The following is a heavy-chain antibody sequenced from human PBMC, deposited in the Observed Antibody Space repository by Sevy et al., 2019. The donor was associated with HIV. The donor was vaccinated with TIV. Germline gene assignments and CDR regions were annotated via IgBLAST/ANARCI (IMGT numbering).Heavy chain of an antibody. V-gene: IGHV3-30*14. CDR3: ARDDGSHDSSGFYY. CDR1: GFAFSRHA. J-gene: IGHJ4*02. CDR2: ISYDGTNK. D-gene: IGHD3-22*01. Sequence: GGSLRLSCAASGFAFSRHAMHWVRQAPGKGLEWVAGISYDGTNKYYGDSVKGQFTISRDNSKNSVYLHVNSLRTEDTAMYYCARDDGSHDSSGFYYWGQGTLVTVSS.